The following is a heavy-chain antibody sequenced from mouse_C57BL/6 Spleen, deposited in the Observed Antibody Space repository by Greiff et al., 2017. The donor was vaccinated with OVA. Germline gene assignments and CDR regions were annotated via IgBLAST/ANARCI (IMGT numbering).Heavy chain of an antibody. CDR2: ILPGSGST. CDR1: GYTFTGYW. CDR3: ARGDNYYGSSSHFDY. Sequence: QVQLKEPGAELMKPGASVKLSCKATGYTFTGYWIEWVKQRPGHGLEWIGEILPGSGSTNYNEKFKGKATFTADTSSNTAYMRLSSLTTEDSAIYYCARGDNYYGSSSHFDYWGQGTTLTVSS. D-gene: IGHD1-1*01. J-gene: IGHJ2*01. V-gene: IGHV1-9*01.